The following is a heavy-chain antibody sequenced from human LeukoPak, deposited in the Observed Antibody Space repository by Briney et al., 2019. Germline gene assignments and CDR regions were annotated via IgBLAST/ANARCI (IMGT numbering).Heavy chain of an antibody. V-gene: IGHV1-2*06. J-gene: IGHJ4*02. D-gene: IGHD1-26*01. CDR2: INPNSGGT. Sequence: ASVKVSCKASGYTFTGYYMHWVRQAPGQGLEWMGRINPNSGGTNHAQKFQGRVTMTRDTSISTAYMELSRLRSDDTAVYYCARGDSGSYLYYFDYWGQGTLVTVSS. CDR3: ARGDSGSYLYYFDY. CDR1: GYTFTGYY.